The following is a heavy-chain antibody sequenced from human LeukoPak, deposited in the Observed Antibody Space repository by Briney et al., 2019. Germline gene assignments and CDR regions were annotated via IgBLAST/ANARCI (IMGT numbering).Heavy chain of an antibody. J-gene: IGHJ4*02. CDR1: GFTFNNYA. CDR2: ISNFGGTT. D-gene: IGHD6-19*01. Sequence: GGSLRLSCSASGFTFNNYAMHWVRQAPGKGLEYVSSISNFGGTTYYADSVKGRFTISRDNSMHTLYLQMRSLTVEDTAVYYCAGGGSIEVAGYWGQGTLVPVSS. V-gene: IGHV3-64D*09. CDR3: AGGGSIEVAGY.